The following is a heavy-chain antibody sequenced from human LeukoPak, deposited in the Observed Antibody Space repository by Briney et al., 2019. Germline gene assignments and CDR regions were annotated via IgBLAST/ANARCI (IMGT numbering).Heavy chain of an antibody. J-gene: IGHJ4*02. CDR2: ISGGGDGA. Sequence: GGSLRLSCAASGFTFSTCAMNWVRQAPGKGLEWVSTISGGGDGALYADSVKGRFTISRDNSKNTLFLQMNSLRAEDTAVYYCAKRTRGYSYGTLDYWGQGTLVTVSS. CDR3: AKRTRGYSYGTLDY. CDR1: GFTFSTCA. V-gene: IGHV3-23*01. D-gene: IGHD5-18*01.